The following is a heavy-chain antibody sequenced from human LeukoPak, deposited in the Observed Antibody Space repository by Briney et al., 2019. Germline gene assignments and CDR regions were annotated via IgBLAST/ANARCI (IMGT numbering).Heavy chain of an antibody. J-gene: IGHJ4*02. CDR1: GFTFSTYS. V-gene: IGHV3-21*01. CDR2: IGSSGSYI. D-gene: IGHD2-2*01. CDR3: ARDYCSSTSCYRGPPN. Sequence: GGSLRLSCAASGFTFSTYSMNWVRQAPGKGLEWVSSIGSSGSYIYYADSVKGRFTISRDNAKNSLYLQMNSLRAEDTAVYYCARDYCSSTSCYRGPPNWGQGTLVTVSS.